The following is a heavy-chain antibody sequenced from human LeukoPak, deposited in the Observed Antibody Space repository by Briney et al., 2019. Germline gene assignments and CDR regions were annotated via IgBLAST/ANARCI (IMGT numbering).Heavy chain of an antibody. CDR2: INPGGGST. CDR3: ASSLSKLPSDY. V-gene: IGHV1-46*03. D-gene: IGHD2-15*01. CDR1: GYTFTSYY. Sequence: ASVKVSCKASGYTFTSYYMHWVRQAPGQGLEWMGIINPGGGSTSYAQKFQGRVTMTRDTSTSTVYMELSSLRSEDTAVYYCASSLSKLPSDYWGQGTLVTVSS. J-gene: IGHJ4*02.